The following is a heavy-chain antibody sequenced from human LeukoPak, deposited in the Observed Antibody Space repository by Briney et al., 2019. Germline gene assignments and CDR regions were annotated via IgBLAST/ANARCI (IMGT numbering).Heavy chain of an antibody. CDR1: GGTFSSYA. Sequence: SVKVSCKASGGTFSSYAISWVRQAPGQGLEWMGRVIPILGIANYAQKFQGRVTITADKSTSTAYMELSSLRSEDTAVYYCARDGSSGWLPFDYWGQGTLVTVSS. J-gene: IGHJ4*02. CDR2: VIPILGIA. V-gene: IGHV1-69*04. D-gene: IGHD6-19*01. CDR3: ARDGSSGWLPFDY.